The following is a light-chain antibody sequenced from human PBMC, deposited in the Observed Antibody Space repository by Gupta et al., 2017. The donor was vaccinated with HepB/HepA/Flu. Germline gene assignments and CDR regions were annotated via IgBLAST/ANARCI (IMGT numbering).Light chain of an antibody. CDR2: ATS. J-gene: IGKJ1*01. V-gene: IGKV3-20*01. CDR1: QSVSSSY. CDR3: PHYGNSPRT. Sequence: SVLTQSPGTLSLSPGERATLSCRASQSVSSSYLAWYQQKPVQAPRLLMFATSSRATGIPDRFSGSGSGTDFTLIIRRLEPEDFAVYYCPHYGNSPRTFGQGTKVEIK.